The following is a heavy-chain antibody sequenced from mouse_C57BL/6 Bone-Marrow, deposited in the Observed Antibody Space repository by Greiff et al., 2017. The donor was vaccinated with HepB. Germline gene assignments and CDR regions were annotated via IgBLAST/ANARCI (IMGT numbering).Heavy chain of an antibody. D-gene: IGHD1-1*01. CDR2: IDPSDSYT. CDR1: GYTFTSYW. CDR3: ARDYYGSSSR. J-gene: IGHJ2*01. Sequence: VQLQQPGAELVKPGASVKLSCKASGYTFTSYWMQWVKQRPGQGLEWIGEIDPSDSYTNYNQKFKGKATLTVDTSSSTAYMQLSSLTSEDSAVYYCARDYYGSSSRWGQGTTLTVSS. V-gene: IGHV1-50*01.